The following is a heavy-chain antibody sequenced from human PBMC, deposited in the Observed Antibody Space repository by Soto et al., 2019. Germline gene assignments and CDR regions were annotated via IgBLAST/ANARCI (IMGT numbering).Heavy chain of an antibody. Sequence: QVQLVQSGAEVKKPGSSVKVSCKASGGTFSSYAISWVRQAPGQGLEWMGGIIPIFGKANYAQKFQGRVTITADESTIKAYMELSSQRSEDTAVYYWARERGGRGYSYGPNYYYYYGMDVWGQGTTVTVSS. CDR3: ARERGGRGYSYGPNYYYYYGMDV. CDR2: IIPIFGKA. D-gene: IGHD5-18*01. J-gene: IGHJ6*02. V-gene: IGHV1-69*01. CDR1: GGTFSSYA.